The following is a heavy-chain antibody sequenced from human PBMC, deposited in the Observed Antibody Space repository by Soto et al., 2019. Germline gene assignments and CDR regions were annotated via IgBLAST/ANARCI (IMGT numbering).Heavy chain of an antibody. D-gene: IGHD3-3*01. CDR1: GFSLTTSGVG. CDR2: LYWDDDK. Sequence: QITLNESGPTVVRPTEPLTLTCRFSGFSLTTSGVGVGWIRQSPGKAPEWLPLLYWDDDKRYSASLKSKLTITKDTSKNQVVLTVSDLDPTDTATYYCAHRVLRTVFGLVTTTAIYFDFWGQGTPVAVSS. CDR3: AHRVLRTVFGLVTTTAIYFDF. V-gene: IGHV2-5*02. J-gene: IGHJ4*02.